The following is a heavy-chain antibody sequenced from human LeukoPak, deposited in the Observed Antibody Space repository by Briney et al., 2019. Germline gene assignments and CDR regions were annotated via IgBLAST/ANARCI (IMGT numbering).Heavy chain of an antibody. CDR3: ASSERRSSSIDY. J-gene: IGHJ4*02. CDR2: INPSGGST. Sequence: ASVKVSCKASGYTFTSYYMHWVRQAPGQGLEWMGIINPSGGSTSYAQKFQGRVTMARDMSTSTVYMELSSLRSEDTAVYYCASSERRSSSIDYWGQGTLVTVSS. CDR1: GYTFTSYY. V-gene: IGHV1-46*01. D-gene: IGHD6-6*01.